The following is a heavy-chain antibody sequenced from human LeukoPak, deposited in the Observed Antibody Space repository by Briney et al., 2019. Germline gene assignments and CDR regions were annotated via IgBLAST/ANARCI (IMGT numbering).Heavy chain of an antibody. CDR2: IYPGDSDT. CDR3: ASRARVWFGELLWDY. CDR1: GYSFTSYW. Sequence: GVSLKISCKGSGYSFTSYWIGWVRQMPGKGLEWMGIIYPGDSDTRYSPSFQGQVTISADKSISTAYLQWSSLKASDTAMYYCASRARVWFGELLWDYWGQGTLVTVSS. J-gene: IGHJ4*02. D-gene: IGHD3-10*01. V-gene: IGHV5-51*01.